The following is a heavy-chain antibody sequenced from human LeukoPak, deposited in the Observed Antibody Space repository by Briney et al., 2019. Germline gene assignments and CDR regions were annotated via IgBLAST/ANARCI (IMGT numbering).Heavy chain of an antibody. D-gene: IGHD3/OR15-3a*01. CDR3: ARVGSGYDFFDY. CDR1: GGAISGYY. CDR2: VYSSGST. Sequence: PSETLSRTCTVSGGAISGYYWSWIRQPAGKGLEWLGRVYSSGSTKYNPSLESRATMSVDTSKNQFSLKLNFVTAADTAVYYCARVGSGYDFFDYWGQATLVTVSS. V-gene: IGHV4-4*07. J-gene: IGHJ4*02.